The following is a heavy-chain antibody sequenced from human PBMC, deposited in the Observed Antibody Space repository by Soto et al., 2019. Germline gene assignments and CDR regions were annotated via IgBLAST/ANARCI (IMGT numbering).Heavy chain of an antibody. CDR3: GLVTSRYYYYGMDV. D-gene: IGHD2-21*02. V-gene: IGHV3-30-3*01. CDR2: ISYDGSNK. J-gene: IGHJ6*02. Sequence: LRLSCAASGFTFSSYAMHWVRQAPGKGLDWVAVISYDGSNKYYADSVKGRFTISRDNSKNTLYLQMNSLRAEDTAVYYCGLVTSRYYYYGMDVWGQGTTVTVSS. CDR1: GFTFSSYA.